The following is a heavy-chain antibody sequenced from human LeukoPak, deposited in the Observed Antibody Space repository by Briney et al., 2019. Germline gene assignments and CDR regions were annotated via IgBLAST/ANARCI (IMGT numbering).Heavy chain of an antibody. CDR2: IKQDGSEK. V-gene: IGHV3-7*01. J-gene: IGHJ4*02. Sequence: GGSLRLSCAASGFTLRNYWMSWVRQAPRKGLEWVSNIKQDGSEKYYVDSVKGRLTISRDNGESSLYLQLNSLRAEDTAVYYCARDEYTYGHGGFDFWGQGSLVTVYS. D-gene: IGHD1-1*01. CDR3: ARDEYTYGHGGFDF. CDR1: GFTLRNYW.